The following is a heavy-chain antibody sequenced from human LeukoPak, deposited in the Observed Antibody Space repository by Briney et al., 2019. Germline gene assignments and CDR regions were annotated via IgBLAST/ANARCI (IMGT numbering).Heavy chain of an antibody. Sequence: SETLSLTCIVSGGSVTSGDYDWRWIRRPPGQGLEWIGYIHYSGSRNFNPSLKSRVTTSLETSKNQFSLKLSSVTDADTAVYFCARKIHRAFGIAAAGVFDYWGQGILVTVSS. CDR2: IHYSGSR. CDR3: ARKIHRAFGIAAAGVFDY. V-gene: IGHV4-61*08. D-gene: IGHD6-13*01. CDR1: GGSVTSGDYD. J-gene: IGHJ4*02.